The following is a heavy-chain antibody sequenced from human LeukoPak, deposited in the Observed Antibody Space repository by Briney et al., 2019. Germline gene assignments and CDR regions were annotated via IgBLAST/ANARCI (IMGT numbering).Heavy chain of an antibody. CDR1: GFTFSNAW. CDR2: IKSKTDGGTT. CDR3: AREWGIAAAGPFDY. D-gene: IGHD6-13*01. Sequence: GGSLRLSCAASGFTFSNAWMSWVRQAPGKGLEWVGRIKSKTDGGTTDYAAPVKGRFTISRDDSKNTLYLQMNSLKTEDTAVYYCAREWGIAAAGPFDYWGQGTLVTVSS. J-gene: IGHJ4*02. V-gene: IGHV3-15*01.